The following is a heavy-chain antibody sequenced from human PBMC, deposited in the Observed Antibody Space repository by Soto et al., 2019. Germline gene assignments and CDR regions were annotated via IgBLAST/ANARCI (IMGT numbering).Heavy chain of an antibody. CDR3: ARLAVAGQFNWFDP. D-gene: IGHD6-19*01. CDR1: GGSISSGGYY. V-gene: IGHV4-31*03. J-gene: IGHJ5*02. CDR2: IYYSGST. Sequence: QVQLQESGPGLVKPSQTLSLTCTVSGGSISSGGYYWSWIRQHPGKGLEWIGYIYYSGSTYYNPSLKSRVTISVDTSKNQVSLKLSSVTAADTAVYYCARLAVAGQFNWFDPWGQGTLVTVSS.